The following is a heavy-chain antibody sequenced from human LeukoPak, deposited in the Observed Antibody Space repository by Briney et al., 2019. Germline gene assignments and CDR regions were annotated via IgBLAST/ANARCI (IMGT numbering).Heavy chain of an antibody. CDR2: IYHSGST. D-gene: IGHD2-21*02. Sequence: PSETLSLTCGVSGYSISSGHYWGWIRQPPGKGLEWIGNIYHSGSTYYNPSLKSRVTISVDTSKNQFSLKLSSVTAADTAVYYCARGIRVGYCGGDCYSQDAFDIWGQGTMVTVSS. CDR1: GYSISSGHY. CDR3: ARGIRVGYCGGDCYSQDAFDI. V-gene: IGHV4-38-2*01. J-gene: IGHJ3*02.